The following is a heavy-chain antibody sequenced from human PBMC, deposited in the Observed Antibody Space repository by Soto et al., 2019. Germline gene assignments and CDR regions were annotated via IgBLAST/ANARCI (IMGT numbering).Heavy chain of an antibody. J-gene: IGHJ4*02. CDR3: ARDNGNYGSVSFAH. Sequence: EVQLLESGGGLVQPGGSLRLSCAASGFTFSSYALSWVRQAPGKGLEWVSALSGTGDSADYANSVKGRFTISRDDAKTTLYLVMSSLRVEDTAIYYCARDNGNYGSVSFAHWGQVPLVTVSS. V-gene: IGHV3-23*01. CDR1: GFTFSSYA. D-gene: IGHD3-10*01. CDR2: LSGTGDSA.